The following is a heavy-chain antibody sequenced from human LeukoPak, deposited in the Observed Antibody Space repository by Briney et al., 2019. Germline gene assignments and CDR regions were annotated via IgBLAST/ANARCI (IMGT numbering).Heavy chain of an antibody. CDR3: ARGYSIQLNAFDI. V-gene: IGHV4-34*01. CDR1: GGSFSGYY. J-gene: IGHJ3*02. Sequence: SETLSLTCAVYGGSFSGYYWSWIRQPPGKGLEWIGEINHSGSTNYNPSLKSRVTISVDTSKNQFSLKLSSVTAADTAVYYCARGYSIQLNAFDIWGQGTMVTVSS. CDR2: INHSGST. D-gene: IGHD5-18*01.